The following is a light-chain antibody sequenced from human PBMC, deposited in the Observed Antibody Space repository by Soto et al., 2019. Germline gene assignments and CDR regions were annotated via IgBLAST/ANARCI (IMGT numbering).Light chain of an antibody. CDR2: AAS. V-gene: IGKV3-20*01. Sequence: EIVLTQSPGTLSLSPGERATLSCRASQNLSSGYLAWYRQRPGQAPRILIYAASNRATGIPDRFIGSGSGTDFTLTISRLEPEDFAVYYCQQYDTSPRTFGRGTKVE. J-gene: IGKJ1*01. CDR1: QNLSSGY. CDR3: QQYDTSPRT.